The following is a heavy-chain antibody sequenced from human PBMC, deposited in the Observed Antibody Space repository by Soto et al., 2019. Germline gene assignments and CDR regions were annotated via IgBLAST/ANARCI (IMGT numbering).Heavy chain of an antibody. Sequence: QVQLVESGGGVIQPGKSLRLSCAASGFAFSADAMHWVRQAPGKGLEWVAVLWADGSRQFYLDSVKGRFSISRDNSKNTLYLQITNRRTHDSAMDFCVRRTGYWRLSDDWGERTLISVSS. V-gene: IGHV3-33*01. D-gene: IGHD3-9*01. J-gene: IGHJ4*02. CDR2: LWADGSRQ. CDR3: VRRTGYWRLSDD. CDR1: GFAFSADA.